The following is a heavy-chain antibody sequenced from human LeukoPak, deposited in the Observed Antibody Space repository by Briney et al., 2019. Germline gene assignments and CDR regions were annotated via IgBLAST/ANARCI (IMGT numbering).Heavy chain of an antibody. Sequence: GGSLRLSCAASGFTFSSYSMNWVRQAPGKGLEWVSSISSSSSYIYYADSVKGRLTISRDNAKNSLYLQMNSLRAEDTAVYYCARDTNVLRYFDWFDYWGQGTLVTVSS. V-gene: IGHV3-21*01. CDR3: ARDTNVLRYFDWFDY. CDR1: GFTFSSYS. J-gene: IGHJ4*02. CDR2: ISSSSSYI. D-gene: IGHD3-9*01.